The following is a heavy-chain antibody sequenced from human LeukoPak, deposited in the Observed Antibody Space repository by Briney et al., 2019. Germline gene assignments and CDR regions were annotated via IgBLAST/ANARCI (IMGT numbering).Heavy chain of an antibody. V-gene: IGHV1-46*01. J-gene: IGHJ5*02. CDR3: ARDRKITIFGVRNWFDP. CDR1: GYTFTSYY. CDR2: INPSGGST. D-gene: IGHD3-3*01. Sequence: ASVKVYCKASGYTFTSYYMHWVRQAPGQGLEWMGIINPSGGSTSYAQKFQGRVTMTRDTSTSTVYMELSSLRSEDTAAYYCARDRKITIFGVRNWFDPWGQGTLVTVSS.